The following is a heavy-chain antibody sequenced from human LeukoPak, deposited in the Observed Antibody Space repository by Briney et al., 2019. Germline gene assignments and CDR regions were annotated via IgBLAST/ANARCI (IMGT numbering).Heavy chain of an antibody. D-gene: IGHD6-25*01. V-gene: IGHV4-39*01. J-gene: IGHJ4*01. CDR3: AKSGGYGLIDY. CDR2: IYYSGST. Sequence: SETLSLTCTVSGASISSTSHYWGWIRQPPGKGLEWVGSIYYSGSTYYNPSLKSRVTMSIDMSKKQFSLNLSSVTAADTAVYYCAKSGGYGLIDYWGQGTLVTVSS. CDR1: GASISSTSHY.